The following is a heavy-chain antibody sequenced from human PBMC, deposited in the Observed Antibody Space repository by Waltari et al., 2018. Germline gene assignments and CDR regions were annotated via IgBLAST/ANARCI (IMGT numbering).Heavy chain of an antibody. CDR2: IIPILGIA. V-gene: IGHV1-69*04. CDR3: AREGYCSGGSCYRTNWFDP. J-gene: IGHJ5*02. D-gene: IGHD2-15*01. CDR1: GGTFSSYA. Sequence: QVQLVQSGAEVKKPGSSVKVSCKASGGTFSSYAISWVRQAPGQGLEWMGGIIPILGIANYAQKFQGRVTITADESTSTAYMELSSLRSEDTAVYYCAREGYCSGGSCYRTNWFDPWGQGTLVTVSS.